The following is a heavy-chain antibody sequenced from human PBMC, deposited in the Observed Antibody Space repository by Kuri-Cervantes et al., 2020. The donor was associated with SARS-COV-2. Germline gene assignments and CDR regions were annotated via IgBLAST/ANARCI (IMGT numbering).Heavy chain of an antibody. D-gene: IGHD4-11*01. V-gene: IGHV1-2*04. CDR3: ARGGYTNALDY. Sequence: ASVNVSCKASGYTFTGYYMHWVRQAPGQGLEWMGWINPNSGGTNYAQKFQGWVTMTTDTSTTTGYMELRSLRSDDAAVYYCARGGYTNALDYWGQGTLVTVSS. CDR1: GYTFTGYY. CDR2: INPNSGGT. J-gene: IGHJ4*02.